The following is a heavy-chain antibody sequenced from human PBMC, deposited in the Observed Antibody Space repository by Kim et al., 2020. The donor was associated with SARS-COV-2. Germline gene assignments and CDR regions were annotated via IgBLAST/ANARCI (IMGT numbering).Heavy chain of an antibody. CDR3: ARRGDDYGSGTYSLGNF. Sequence: GGSLRLSCAASGLTFSNYAMHWVRQAPGKGLEWVAVISYDGSRESYADSVKGRFTISRDNSKNTLYLQMNSLRVEDTAIYFCARRGDDYGSGTYSLGNFWGQGTLVTVFS. D-gene: IGHD3-10*01. CDR2: ISYDGSRE. CDR1: GLTFSNYA. J-gene: IGHJ4*02. V-gene: IGHV3-30*01.